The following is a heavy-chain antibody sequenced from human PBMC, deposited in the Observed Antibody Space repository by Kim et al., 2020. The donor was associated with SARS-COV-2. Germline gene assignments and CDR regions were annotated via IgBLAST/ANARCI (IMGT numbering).Heavy chain of an antibody. CDR3: AGGIAVAGR. V-gene: IGHV3-21*01. CDR2: ISSDSTYK. D-gene: IGHD6-19*01. J-gene: IGHJ4*02. CDR1: GFTFSTYS. Sequence: GGSLRLSCAASGFTFSTYSMNWVRQAPGKGLEWVSSISSDSTYKHYADSVKGRFTISRDNAKNSLYLHMNSLRAEDTAVYYCAGGIAVAGRWGQGTLVTVSS.